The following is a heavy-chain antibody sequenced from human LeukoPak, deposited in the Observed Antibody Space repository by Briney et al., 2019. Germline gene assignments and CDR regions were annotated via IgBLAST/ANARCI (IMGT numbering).Heavy chain of an antibody. J-gene: IGHJ6*02. CDR1: GGSISSYY. Sequence: SESLSLTCTVSGGSISSYYWCWIRQPPGKGLEWIGYIYYSGYRGSTNYNPSLKSRVTISVDTSKNQFSLKVSSVTAADTAVYYCARDRDYEGYGMDVWGQGTTVTVSS. D-gene: IGHD4/OR15-4a*01. CDR2: IYYSGYRGST. V-gene: IGHV4-59*01. CDR3: ARDRDYEGYGMDV.